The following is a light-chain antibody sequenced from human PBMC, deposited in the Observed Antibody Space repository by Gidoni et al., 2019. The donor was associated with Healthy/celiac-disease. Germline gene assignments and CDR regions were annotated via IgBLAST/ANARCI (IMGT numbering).Light chain of an antibody. J-gene: IGLJ2*01. Sequence: QSALTHPAPVSGSPGQSITISCTGTSSDVGSYNLVPWYQQHPGKPPKLMIYEGSNRPSGVSNRFSGSKSGNTASLTISGLQAEDEADYYCCSYAGDVVFGGGTKLTVL. CDR2: EGS. CDR1: SSDVGSYNL. CDR3: CSYAGDVV. V-gene: IGLV2-23*01.